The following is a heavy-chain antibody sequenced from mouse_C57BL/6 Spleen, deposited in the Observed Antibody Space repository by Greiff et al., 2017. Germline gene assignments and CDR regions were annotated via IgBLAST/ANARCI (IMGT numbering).Heavy chain of an antibody. J-gene: IGHJ4*01. CDR2: IYPGDGDT. CDR3: ARAYGSSFWDY. Sequence: VQLQESGAELVKPGASVKISCKASGYAFSSYWMNWVKQRPGKGLERIGQIYPGDGDTNYNGKFKGKATLTADKSSSTAYMQRSSLTSEDSAVYFCARAYGSSFWDYWGQGTSVTVSS. CDR1: GYAFSSYW. V-gene: IGHV1-80*01. D-gene: IGHD1-1*01.